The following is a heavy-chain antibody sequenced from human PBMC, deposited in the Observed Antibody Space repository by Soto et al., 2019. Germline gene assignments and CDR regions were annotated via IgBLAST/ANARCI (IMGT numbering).Heavy chain of an antibody. D-gene: IGHD2-2*02. V-gene: IGHV4-34*01. CDR2: INHSGST. CDR3: VSFGEKNGGSTSSYSFNE. Sequence: TLSLTCAVYGGSFSGYYWSWIRQPPGKGLEWIGEINHSGSTNYNPSLKSRVTISVDTSKNQFSLKLSSVTAADTAVYYCVSFGEKNGGSTSSYSFNEWGEGTLGTMSS. J-gene: IGHJ4*02. CDR1: GGSFSGYY.